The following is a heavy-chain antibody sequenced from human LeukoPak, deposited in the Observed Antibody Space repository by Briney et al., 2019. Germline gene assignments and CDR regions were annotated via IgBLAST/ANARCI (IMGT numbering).Heavy chain of an antibody. CDR2: INPNSGGT. J-gene: IGHJ4*02. D-gene: IGHD6-19*01. CDR3: ARDQLAVAGISFDY. Sequence: ASVKVSCKASGYTFTGYYMHWVRQAPGQGLEWMGWINPNSGGTNYAQKFQGRVTMTGDTSISTAYMELSRLRSDDTAVYYGARDQLAVAGISFDYWGQGTLVTVSS. CDR1: GYTFTGYY. V-gene: IGHV1-2*02.